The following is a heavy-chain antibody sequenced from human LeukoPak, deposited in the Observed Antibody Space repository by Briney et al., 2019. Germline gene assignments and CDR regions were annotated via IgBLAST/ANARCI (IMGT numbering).Heavy chain of an antibody. V-gene: IGHV3-33*01. Sequence: GGSLRLSCAASGFTFSSYGMHWVRQAPGKGLEWVAVIWFDGSDKYYADSVKGRFTISRDNSENTLYLQMNSLRAEDTAVYYCARDGYSGYDFYFDYWGQGSLVTVSS. J-gene: IGHJ4*02. CDR1: GFTFSSYG. CDR3: ARDGYSGYDFYFDY. D-gene: IGHD5-12*01. CDR2: IWFDGSDK.